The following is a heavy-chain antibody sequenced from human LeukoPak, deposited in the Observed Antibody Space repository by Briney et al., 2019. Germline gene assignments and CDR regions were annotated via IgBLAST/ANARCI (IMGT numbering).Heavy chain of an antibody. J-gene: IGHJ6*02. CDR1: GFTFNKYA. Sequence: GGSLRLSCAASGFTFNKYAMFWVRQAPGKGLEWVAFISYDGTIEYYADSVKGRFTISRDNSKNTLDLQMNSLRIENTAVYYCARGREHDYGETFYWHAMAVCGPGTTVTVSS. CDR3: ARGREHDYGETFYWHAMAV. V-gene: IGHV3-30-3*01. CDR2: ISYDGTIE. D-gene: IGHD4-17*01.